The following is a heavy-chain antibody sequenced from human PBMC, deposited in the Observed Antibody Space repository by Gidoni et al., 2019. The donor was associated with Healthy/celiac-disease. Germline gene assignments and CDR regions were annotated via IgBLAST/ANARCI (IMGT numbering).Heavy chain of an antibody. CDR2: IYYSGST. CDR1: GGSISSRSYY. CDR3: ARHLRYCSSTSCYARFDY. Sequence: QLQLQESGPRLVKPSETLSLPFTVPGGSISSRSYYWGWIRQPPGKGLEWIGSIYYSGSTYYNPSLKSRGTISVDTSKNQFSLKLSSVTAADTAVYYCARHLRYCSSTSCYARFDYWGQGTLVTVSS. V-gene: IGHV4-39*01. D-gene: IGHD2-2*01. J-gene: IGHJ4*02.